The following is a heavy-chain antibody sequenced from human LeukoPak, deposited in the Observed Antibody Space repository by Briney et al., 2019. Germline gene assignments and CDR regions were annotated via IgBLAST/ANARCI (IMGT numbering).Heavy chain of an antibody. CDR3: ARDEEAAGTRYFDP. D-gene: IGHD6-13*01. CDR1: GFTFSDYY. V-gene: IGHV3-11*01. Sequence: GGSLRLSCTASGFTFSDYYMNWIRQAPGKGLEWVSYISPSGSTMQYADSVEGRFTISRYNAKNSLYLQMNSLRAEDTAVYYCARDEEAAGTRYFDPWGQGTLVTVSS. J-gene: IGHJ5*02. CDR2: ISPSGSTM.